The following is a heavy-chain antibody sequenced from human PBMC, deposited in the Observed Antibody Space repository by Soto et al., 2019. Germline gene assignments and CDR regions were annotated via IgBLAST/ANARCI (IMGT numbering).Heavy chain of an antibody. J-gene: IGHJ3*02. Sequence: GESLKISCQGSGYSFTSYWIGWVRQMPGKGLEWMGIIYPGDSDTRYSPSFQGQVTISADKSISTAYLQWSSLKASDTAMYYCARPRDYQGVAFDIWGQGTMVTVSS. V-gene: IGHV5-51*01. CDR2: IYPGDSDT. CDR1: GYSFTSYW. D-gene: IGHD5-12*01. CDR3: ARPRDYQGVAFDI.